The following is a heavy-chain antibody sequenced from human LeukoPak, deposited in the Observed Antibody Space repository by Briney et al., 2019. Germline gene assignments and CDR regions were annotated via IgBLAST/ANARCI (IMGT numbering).Heavy chain of an antibody. CDR2: ISGSGGST. CDR3: VYGGSYYVA. CDR1: GFTFSSYG. Sequence: QPGGTLRLSCAASGFTFSSYGMSWVRQAPGKGLEWVSAISGSGGSTYYADSVKGRFTISRDNSKNTLYLQMNSLRAEDTAVYYCVYGGSYYVAWGQGTLVTVSS. J-gene: IGHJ5*02. V-gene: IGHV3-23*01. D-gene: IGHD1-26*01.